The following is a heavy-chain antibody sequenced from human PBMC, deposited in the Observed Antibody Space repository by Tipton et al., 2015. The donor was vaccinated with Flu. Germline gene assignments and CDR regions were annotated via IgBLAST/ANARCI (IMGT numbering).Heavy chain of an antibody. CDR3: ARVGRGGRGLPYYFDY. J-gene: IGHJ4*02. V-gene: IGHV4-38-2*01. D-gene: IGHD5-24*01. Sequence: TLSLTCAVSGYSISSGYYWGWIRQPPGKGLEWIGSIYHSGSTYYNPSLKSRVTISVDTSKNQFSLKRSSVTAADTAVYYCARVGRGGRGLPYYFDYWGQGTLVTVSS. CDR2: IYHSGST. CDR1: GYSISSGYY.